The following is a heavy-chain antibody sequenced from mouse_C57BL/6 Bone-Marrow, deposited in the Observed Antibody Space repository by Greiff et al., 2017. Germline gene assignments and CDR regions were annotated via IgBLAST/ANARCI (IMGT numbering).Heavy chain of an antibody. CDR1: GFTFTDYY. CDR2: IRNKANGYTT. CDR3: ARSSLGFAY. D-gene: IGHD6-2*01. J-gene: IGHJ3*01. V-gene: IGHV7-3*01. Sequence: EVQLVESGGGLVQPGGSLSLSCAASGFTFTDYYMSWVRQPPGKALEWLGFIRNKANGYTTEYSASVKGRFTISRDTSQSILYLQMNALRAEDSATYYCARSSLGFAYWGQGTLVTVSA.